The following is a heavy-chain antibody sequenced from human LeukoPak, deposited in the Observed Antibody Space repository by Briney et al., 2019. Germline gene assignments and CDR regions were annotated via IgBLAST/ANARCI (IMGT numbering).Heavy chain of an antibody. D-gene: IGHD6-13*01. V-gene: IGHV3-30*04. CDR1: GFTFSSYA. Sequence: GGSLRLSCAASGFTFSSYAMHWVRQAPGKGLEWVAVISYDGSNKYYADSVKGRFTISRDNAKNSLYLQMNSLRAEDTAVYYCARDDPLQQLVGLNWGQGTLVTVSS. CDR3: ARDDPLQQLVGLN. J-gene: IGHJ4*02. CDR2: ISYDGSNK.